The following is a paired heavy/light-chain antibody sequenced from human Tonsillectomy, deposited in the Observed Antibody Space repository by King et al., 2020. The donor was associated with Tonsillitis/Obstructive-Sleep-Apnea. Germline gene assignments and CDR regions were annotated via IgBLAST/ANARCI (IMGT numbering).Heavy chain of an antibody. CDR1: GYIFTGYH. CDR3: ARQKGNWNWIDP. CDR2: INPSSGGT. J-gene: IGHJ5*02. D-gene: IGHD6-13*01. V-gene: IGHV1-2*06. Sequence: QVQLVQSGAEVTKPGASVKVSCKASGYIFTGYHILWVRQAPGQGLEWLGRINPSSGGTNYAQKFRGRITMTRDTSINTVSMELSRLTSDDTAKYYCARQKGNWNWIDPWGQGTLVTVSS.
Light chain of an antibody. CDR1: SSDVGGFNY. CDR3: SSYTSGGPWV. V-gene: IGLV2-14*01. CDR2: DIN. Sequence: QSALTQPASVSGSPGQSITISCTGTSSDVGGFNYVSWYQQHPGKAPQVMIYDINNRPSGISNRFSGSKSGNTASLTISGLQAEDEADYYCSSYTSGGPWVFGGGTKVTVL. J-gene: IGLJ3*02.